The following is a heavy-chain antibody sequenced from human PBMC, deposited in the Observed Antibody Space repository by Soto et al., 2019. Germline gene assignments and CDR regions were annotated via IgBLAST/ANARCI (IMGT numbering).Heavy chain of an antibody. V-gene: IGHV2-5*08. J-gene: IGHJ4*02. D-gene: IGHD1-26*01. CDR3: AHRGLSGSYFLW. Sequence: TLSLTCTVSGGSISSYYWSWIRQPPGKALEWLALIYWDDDKRYSPSLKSRLTITKDTSKNQVVLTMTNMDPVDTATYYCAHRGLSGSYFLWWGQGTLVTVSS. CDR2: IYWDDDK. CDR1: GGSISSYYW.